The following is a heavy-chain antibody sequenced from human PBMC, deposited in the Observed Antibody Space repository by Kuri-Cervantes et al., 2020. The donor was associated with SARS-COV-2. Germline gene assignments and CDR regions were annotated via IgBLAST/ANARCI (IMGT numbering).Heavy chain of an antibody. CDR2: ISYDGSNK. CDR1: GFTFSRYA. Sequence: LSLTCAASGFTFSRYAMHWVRQAPGKGLEWVAVISYDGSNKYYADSVKGRFTISRDNSKNTLYLQMNSLRAEDTAVYYCARVVFDTAMVYFDYWGQGTLVTVSS. D-gene: IGHD5-18*01. CDR3: ARVVFDTAMVYFDY. J-gene: IGHJ4*02. V-gene: IGHV3-30-3*01.